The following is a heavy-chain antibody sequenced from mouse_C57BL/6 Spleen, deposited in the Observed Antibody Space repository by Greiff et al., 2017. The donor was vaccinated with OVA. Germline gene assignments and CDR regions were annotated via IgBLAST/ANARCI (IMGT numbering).Heavy chain of an antibody. V-gene: IGHV5-9*01. Sequence: VQLKESGGGLVKPGGSLKLSCAASGFTFSSYTMSWVRQTPEKRLEWVATISGGGGNTYYPDSVKGRFTISRDNAKNTLYLQMSSLRSEDTAWYYCARQDGSGYDYWYFDVWGTGTTVTVSS. J-gene: IGHJ1*03. CDR1: GFTFSSYT. CDR3: ARQDGSGYDYWYFDV. D-gene: IGHD1-1*01. CDR2: ISGGGGNT.